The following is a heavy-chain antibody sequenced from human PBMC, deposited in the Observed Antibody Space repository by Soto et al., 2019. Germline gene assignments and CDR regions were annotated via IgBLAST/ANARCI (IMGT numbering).Heavy chain of an antibody. Sequence: GGSLRLSCSASGFTFSSYGIHWVRQAPGKGLKYVSAISSNGGSTYCADSVKGRFTISRDDSKNTLYLHMSSLRVEDTAIYYCAKRQSFDFWSGYLPFLDYWGQGTPVTVSS. CDR3: AKRQSFDFWSGYLPFLDY. CDR1: GFTFSSYG. D-gene: IGHD3-3*01. V-gene: IGHV3-64D*06. CDR2: ISSNGGST. J-gene: IGHJ4*02.